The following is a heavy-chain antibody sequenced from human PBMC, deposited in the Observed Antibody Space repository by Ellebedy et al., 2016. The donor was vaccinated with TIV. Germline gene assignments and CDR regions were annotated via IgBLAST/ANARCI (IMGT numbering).Heavy chain of an antibody. Sequence: GESLKISXAASGFTFSIAGMTWVRQAPGKGLEWVATIVNSGRETYYADPLKGRFTISRDSAMNSLYLQMDSLTVEDTAVYYCTRDGSEWSRDYWGQGTLVTVSS. CDR1: GFTFSIAG. D-gene: IGHD2-8*01. V-gene: IGHV3-21*06. CDR3: TRDGSEWSRDY. CDR2: IVNSGRET. J-gene: IGHJ4*02.